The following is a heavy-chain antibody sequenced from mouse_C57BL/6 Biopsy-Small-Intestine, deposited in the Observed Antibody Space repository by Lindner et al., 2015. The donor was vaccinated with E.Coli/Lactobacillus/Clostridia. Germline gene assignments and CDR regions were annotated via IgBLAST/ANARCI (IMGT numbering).Heavy chain of an antibody. CDR2: MNPYSGNT. V-gene: IGHV1-81*01. CDR1: GYTFTSYD. J-gene: IGHJ4*01. CDR3: ARSPIGATV. D-gene: IGHD2-14*01. Sequence: SVKVSCKASGYTFTSYDIHWVRQATGQGLEWMGWMNPYSGNTGYAQNFQGRVTMTRNNSISTAYMELSSLRSEDTALYFCARSPIGATVWGQGTLVTVSS.